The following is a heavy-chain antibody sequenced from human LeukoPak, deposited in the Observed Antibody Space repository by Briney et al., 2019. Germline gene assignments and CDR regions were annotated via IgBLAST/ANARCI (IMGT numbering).Heavy chain of an antibody. V-gene: IGHV3-7*01. D-gene: IGHD3-16*01. CDR1: GFGFSNYW. CDR3: ARVLRSYWYFDL. Sequence: GGPLRLSCAASGFGFSNYWMTWVRQAPGKGLEWVADIKQDGWERYYVDSVKGRFTISRDNGKNSLYLQMNSLRAEDMAVYYCARVLRSYWYFDLWGRGTLVTVSS. J-gene: IGHJ2*01. CDR2: IKQDGWER.